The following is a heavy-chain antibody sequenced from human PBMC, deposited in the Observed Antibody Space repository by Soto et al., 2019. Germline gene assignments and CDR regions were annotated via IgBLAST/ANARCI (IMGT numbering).Heavy chain of an antibody. J-gene: IGHJ4*02. CDR2: INAGNGNT. D-gene: IGHD2-15*01. V-gene: IGHV1-3*01. Sequence: EASVKVSCKASGYTFTSYAMHWVRQAPGQRLEWMGWINAGNGNTKYSQKFQGRVTITRDTSASTAYMELSSLRSEDTAVYYCARGYCSGGSCYKNFDYWGQGNLVTVSS. CDR3: ARGYCSGGSCYKNFDY. CDR1: GYTFTSYA.